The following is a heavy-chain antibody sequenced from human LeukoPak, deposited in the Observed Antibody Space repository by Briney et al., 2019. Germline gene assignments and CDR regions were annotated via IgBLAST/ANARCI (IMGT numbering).Heavy chain of an antibody. D-gene: IGHD6-13*01. J-gene: IGHJ6*03. CDR1: GGSISSGNYH. Sequence: SETLSLTCTVSGGSISSGNYHLSWVRQPAGTGLEWIGRIYTSGSTNYNPSLKSRVTISVDTSKNQFSLKVSSVTAADTAVYYCARAGSLAAPVGYYYYYMDVWGKGTTVTISS. V-gene: IGHV4-61*02. CDR3: ARAGSLAAPVGYYYYYMDV. CDR2: IYTSGST.